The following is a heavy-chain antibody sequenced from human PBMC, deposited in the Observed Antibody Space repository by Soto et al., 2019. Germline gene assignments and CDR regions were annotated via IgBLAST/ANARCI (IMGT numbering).Heavy chain of an antibody. CDR3: ARVHYYDSSGYYPYYYYGMDV. CDR1: GYTFTSYA. V-gene: IGHV1-3*01. CDR2: INAGNGNT. D-gene: IGHD3-22*01. J-gene: IGHJ6*02. Sequence: GSSVKVSFKSSGYTFTSYAMHWVLQAPGQRLEWMGWINAGNGNTKYSQKFQGRVTITRDTSASTAYMELSSLRSEDTAVYYCARVHYYDSSGYYPYYYYGMDVWGQGTTVTVS.